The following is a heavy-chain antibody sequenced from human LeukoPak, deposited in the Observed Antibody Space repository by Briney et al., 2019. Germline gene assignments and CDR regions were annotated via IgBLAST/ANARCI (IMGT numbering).Heavy chain of an antibody. D-gene: IGHD2-15*01. V-gene: IGHV3-30*02. Sequence: GGSLRLSCAASGFTFSSYGMHWVRQAPGKGLEWVAFIRYDGSNKYYADSVKGRFTISRDNSKNTLYLQMNSLRAEDTAVYYCAKDIVVVVAATLASGPDYWGQGTLVTVSS. CDR3: AKDIVVVVAATLASGPDY. CDR1: GFTFSSYG. J-gene: IGHJ4*02. CDR2: IRYDGSNK.